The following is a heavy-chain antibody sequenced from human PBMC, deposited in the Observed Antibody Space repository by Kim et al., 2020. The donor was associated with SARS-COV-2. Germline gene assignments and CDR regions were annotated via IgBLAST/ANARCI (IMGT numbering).Heavy chain of an antibody. J-gene: IGHJ6*02. D-gene: IGHD6-19*01. CDR1: GYTFTSYG. CDR2: ISAYNGNT. CDR3: ARRLVHIEDYYGMDV. V-gene: IGHV1-18*01. Sequence: ASVKVSCKASGYTFTSYGISWVRQAPGQGLEWMGWISAYNGNTNYAQKLQGRVTMTTDTSTSTAYMELRSLRSDDTAVYYCARRLVHIEDYYGMDVWGQGTTVTVSS.